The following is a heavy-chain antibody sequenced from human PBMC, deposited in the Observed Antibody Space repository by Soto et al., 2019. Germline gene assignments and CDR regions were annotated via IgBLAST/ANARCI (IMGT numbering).Heavy chain of an antibody. J-gene: IGHJ4*02. V-gene: IGHV3-48*02. Sequence: GGSLRLSCAASGFTFSSYSMNWVRQAPGKGLEWVSYISSSSSTIYYADSVKGRFTISRDNAKNSLYLRMNSLRDEDTTVYYCARDGATMAIDYWGQRTLVTVSS. CDR1: GFTFSSYS. D-gene: IGHD3-10*01. CDR2: ISSSSSTI. CDR3: ARDGATMAIDY.